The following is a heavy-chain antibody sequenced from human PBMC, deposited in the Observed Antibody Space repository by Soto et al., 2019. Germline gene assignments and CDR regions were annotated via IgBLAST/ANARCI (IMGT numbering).Heavy chain of an antibody. Sequence: EVQLLESGGGLAQPGGSLRLSCVTSGFSFSNSGMGWVRQAPGKGLDWVSGISGNGRNTYYTDSVKGRFLVSRDNSGNTLFLQMNSLRAEDTAIYFCAKNGLSNSPSAIDSWGQGTLVTVSS. CDR2: ISGNGRNT. CDR1: GFSFSNSG. CDR3: AKNGLSNSPSAIDS. D-gene: IGHD1-1*01. V-gene: IGHV3-23*01. J-gene: IGHJ4*02.